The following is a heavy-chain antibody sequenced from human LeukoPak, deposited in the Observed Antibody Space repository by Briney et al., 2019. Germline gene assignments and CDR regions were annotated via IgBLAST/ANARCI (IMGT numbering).Heavy chain of an antibody. Sequence: PGGSLRLSCAASGFTFSSYSMNWVRQAPGKGLEWVSSISSSSRSIYYADSVKGRFTISRDSAKNSLYLLMNSLRAEDTAVYYCARDKDSGYDRIFDYWGQGTLVTVSS. CDR3: ARDKDSGYDRIFDY. CDR1: GFTFSSYS. D-gene: IGHD5-12*01. J-gene: IGHJ4*02. CDR2: ISSSSRSI. V-gene: IGHV3-21*01.